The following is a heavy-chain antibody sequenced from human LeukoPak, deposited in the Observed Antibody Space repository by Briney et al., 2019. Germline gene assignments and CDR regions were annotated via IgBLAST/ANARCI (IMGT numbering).Heavy chain of an antibody. D-gene: IGHD2-21*02. CDR3: ARGDWAPFDS. CDR2: IDHDGGGK. CDR1: GFTFSDYW. Sequence: GGSLRLSCAASGFTFSDYWMNWVRQAPGKGLEWVANIDHDGGGKYYLDSVKGRFTISRDNAKSSLYLQIDSLRAEDTAVYYCARGDWAPFDSWGQGSLLTVSS. J-gene: IGHJ5*01. V-gene: IGHV3-7*01.